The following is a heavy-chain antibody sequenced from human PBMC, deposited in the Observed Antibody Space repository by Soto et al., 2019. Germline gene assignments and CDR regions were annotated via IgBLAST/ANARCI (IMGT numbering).Heavy chain of an antibody. CDR1: GFTFGNFW. V-gene: IGHV3-74*03. Sequence: GGSLRLSCSDSGFTFGNFWIHWVRQAPGKGLEWVSHIGPDGTDIVYADSVKGRFIISRDNARNTVYLQMNSLEAEDTAVYYCAKETHSSGYGSYFDYWGQGTLVTVSS. CDR3: AKETHSSGYGSYFDY. D-gene: IGHD3-22*01. J-gene: IGHJ4*02. CDR2: IGPDGTDI.